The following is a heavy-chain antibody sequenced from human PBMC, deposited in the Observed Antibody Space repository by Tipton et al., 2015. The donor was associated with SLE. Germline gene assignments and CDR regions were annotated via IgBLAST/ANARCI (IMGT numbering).Heavy chain of an antibody. CDR3: ARELYCSSSRCLTGYFYFLDV. CDR1: GGSISHSYYY. V-gene: IGHV4-39*07. CDR2: IYYSGST. Sequence: TLSLTCTVSGGSISHSYYYWGWIRQPPGKGLEWIGRIYYSGSTYSNPSLKSRVTISGDTSKNQFSLKLSSVTAADTAVYYCARELYCSSSRCLTGYFYFLDVWGKGTTVTVSS. J-gene: IGHJ6*03. D-gene: IGHD2-2*01.